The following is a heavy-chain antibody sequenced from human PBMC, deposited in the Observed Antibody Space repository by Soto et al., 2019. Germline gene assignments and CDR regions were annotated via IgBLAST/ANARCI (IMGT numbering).Heavy chain of an antibody. J-gene: IGHJ4*02. D-gene: IGHD5-12*01. CDR2: ISSSSSYI. CDR1: GFTFSSYS. V-gene: IGHV3-21*01. Sequence: PGGSLRLSCAASGFTFSSYSMNWVRQAPGKGLEWVSSISSSSSYIYYADSVKGRFTISRDNAKNSLYLQMNSLRAEDTAVYYCARSRGYSGYDPIDYWGQGTLVTVSS. CDR3: ARSRGYSGYDPIDY.